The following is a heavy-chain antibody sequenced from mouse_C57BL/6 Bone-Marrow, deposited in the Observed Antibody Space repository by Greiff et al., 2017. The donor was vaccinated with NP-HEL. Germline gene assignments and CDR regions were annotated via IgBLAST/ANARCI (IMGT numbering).Heavy chain of an antibody. CDR2: LNPSTGGT. CDR1: GYSFTGYY. V-gene: IGHV1-42*01. Sequence: VQLQQSGPELVKPGASVKISCKASGYSFTGYYMNWVKQSPEKSLEWIGELNPSTGGTTYNQKFKAKATLTVDKSSSTAYMQLKSLTSEDSAVYYCAREGGYDYFAYWGQGTLVTVSA. J-gene: IGHJ3*01. CDR3: AREGGYDYFAY. D-gene: IGHD2-4*01.